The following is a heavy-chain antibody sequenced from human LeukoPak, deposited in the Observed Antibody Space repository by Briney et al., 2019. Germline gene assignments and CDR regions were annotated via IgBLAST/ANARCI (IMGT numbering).Heavy chain of an antibody. Sequence: NIKQDGGQKFFVDSVKGRFTISRDNAKNSLYLQMNSLRAEDTAVYYCAKESDSSSWVTIDFWGQGTLVTVSS. V-gene: IGHV3-7*01. CDR3: AKESDSSSWVTIDF. J-gene: IGHJ4*02. CDR2: IKQDGGQK. D-gene: IGHD6-13*01.